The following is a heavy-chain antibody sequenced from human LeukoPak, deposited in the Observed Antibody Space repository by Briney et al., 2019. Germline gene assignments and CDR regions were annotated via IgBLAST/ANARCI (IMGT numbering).Heavy chain of an antibody. CDR3: ARVFGYSSGWSLRSPYDAFDI. J-gene: IGHJ3*02. CDR1: GYTFTSYY. Sequence: ASVKVSCKAPGYTFTSYYMHWVRQAPGQGLEWMGIINPSGGSTSYAQKFQGRVTMTRDMSTSTVYMELSSLRSEDTAVYYCARVFGYSSGWSLRSPYDAFDIWGQGTMVTVSS. D-gene: IGHD6-19*01. V-gene: IGHV1-46*01. CDR2: INPSGGST.